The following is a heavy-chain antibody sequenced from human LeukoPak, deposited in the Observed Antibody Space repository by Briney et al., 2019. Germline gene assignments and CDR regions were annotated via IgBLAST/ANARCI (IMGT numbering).Heavy chain of an antibody. Sequence: KSGGSLRLSCAASGFTFSSYSMNWVRQAPGKGLEWVSSISSSSSYIYYADSVKGRFTIPRDNAKNSLYLQMNSLRAEDTAVYYCARDVLGTTVTDYYYYYMDVWGKGTTVTVS. CDR3: ARDVLGTTVTDYYYYYMDV. V-gene: IGHV3-21*04. J-gene: IGHJ6*03. D-gene: IGHD4-11*01. CDR2: ISSSSSYI. CDR1: GFTFSSYS.